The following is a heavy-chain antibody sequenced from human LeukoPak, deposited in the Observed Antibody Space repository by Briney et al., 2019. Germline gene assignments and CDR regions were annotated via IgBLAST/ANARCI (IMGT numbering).Heavy chain of an antibody. J-gene: IGHJ4*02. CDR3: ARRFLGSRYFDY. V-gene: IGHV4-34*01. CDR1: GGSFSGYY. CDR2: INHSGST. D-gene: IGHD1-14*01. Sequence: SETLSLTCAVYGGSFSGYYWSWIRQPPGKGLEWIGEINHSGSTNYNPSLKSRVTISVDTSKNQFSLKLSSVTAADTAVYYCARRFLGSRYFDYWGQGTLVTVSS.